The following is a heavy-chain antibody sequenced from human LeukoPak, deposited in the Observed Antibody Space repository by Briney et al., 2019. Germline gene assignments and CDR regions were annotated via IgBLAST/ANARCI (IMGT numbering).Heavy chain of an antibody. V-gene: IGHV3-23*01. Sequence: GGSLRLSCVASGFTFNIYAMIWVRQAPGKGLEWVSGISGSGSKTYNADYVEGRFTISRDNSKNIVYLQMNSLRAEDTAIYYCAKDPLDYWGQGTLVTVSS. CDR3: AKDPLDY. J-gene: IGHJ4*02. CDR2: ISGSGSKT. CDR1: GFTFNIYA.